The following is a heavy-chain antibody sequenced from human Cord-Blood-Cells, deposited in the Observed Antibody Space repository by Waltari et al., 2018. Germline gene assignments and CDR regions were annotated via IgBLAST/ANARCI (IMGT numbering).Heavy chain of an antibody. D-gene: IGHD6-19*01. CDR3: AREIGLGSGWFDY. V-gene: IGHV4-59*01. Sequence: QVQLQESGPGLVKPSETLSLTCTVSGGSISSYYWSWIRQPPGKGLEWIGYIYYSGSTNYNPSLKSRVTISVDTSKNQFSLKLSSVTAADTAVYYGAREIGLGSGWFDYWGQGTLVTVSS. CDR1: GGSISSYY. J-gene: IGHJ4*02. CDR2: IYYSGST.